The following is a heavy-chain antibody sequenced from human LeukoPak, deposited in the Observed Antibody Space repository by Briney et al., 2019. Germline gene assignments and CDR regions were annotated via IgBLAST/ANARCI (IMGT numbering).Heavy chain of an antibody. CDR3: AKYFGYSSGWIHH. J-gene: IGHJ1*01. D-gene: IGHD6-19*01. CDR1: GFTFSSYA. V-gene: IGHV3-23*01. CDR2: ISGSGGST. Sequence: GGSLRLSCAASGFTFSSYAMSWVRQAPGKGLEWVSAISGSGGSTYYADSVKGRFTISRDNSKNTLYLQMSSLRAEDAAVYYCAKYFGYSSGWIHHWGQGTLVTVSS.